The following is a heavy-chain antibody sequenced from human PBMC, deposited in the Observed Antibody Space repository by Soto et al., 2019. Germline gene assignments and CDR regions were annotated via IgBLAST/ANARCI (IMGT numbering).Heavy chain of an antibody. V-gene: IGHV4-59*11. CDR1: GGSISTHY. D-gene: IGHD3-10*01. J-gene: IGHJ4*02. Sequence: QVQLQESGPGLVRPSETLSLTCTVSGGSISTHYWTWIRQPPGKGLEWIGYIFYNGATNYNPSHESRVTISVDTSKNQVSLKLRSVTAADTAVYYCARGGDNSPWYYSLWGQGTLVAVSS. CDR2: IFYNGAT. CDR3: ARGGDNSPWYYSL.